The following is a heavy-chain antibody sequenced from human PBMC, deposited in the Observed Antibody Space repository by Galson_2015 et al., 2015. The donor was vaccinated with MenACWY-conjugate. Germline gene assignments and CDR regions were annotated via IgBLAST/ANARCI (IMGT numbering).Heavy chain of an antibody. CDR1: GYTFTSYY. Sequence: SVKVSCKASGYTFTSYYMHWVRQAPGQGLEWMGIINPSGGSTSYAQKFQGRVTMTRDTSTSTVYMELSSLRSEDTAVYYCASSSSGYSRGDAFDIWGQGTMVTVSS. J-gene: IGHJ3*02. D-gene: IGHD3-22*01. CDR2: INPSGGST. CDR3: ASSSSGYSRGDAFDI. V-gene: IGHV1-46*01.